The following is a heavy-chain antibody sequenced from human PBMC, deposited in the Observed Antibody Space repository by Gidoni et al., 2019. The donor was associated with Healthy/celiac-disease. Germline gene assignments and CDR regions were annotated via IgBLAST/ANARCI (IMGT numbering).Heavy chain of an antibody. D-gene: IGHD6-13*01. Sequence: QVQLVQSGAEVKKPGASVKVSCKASGYTFTGYYMHWVRQAPGQGLEWMGWINPNSGGTNYAQKFQGRVTMTRDTSISTAYMELSRLRSDDTAVYYCARCHSSSWLTTYYYMDAWGKGTTVTVSS. CDR2: INPNSGGT. CDR1: GYTFTGYY. CDR3: ARCHSSSWLTTYYYMDA. V-gene: IGHV1-2*02. J-gene: IGHJ6*03.